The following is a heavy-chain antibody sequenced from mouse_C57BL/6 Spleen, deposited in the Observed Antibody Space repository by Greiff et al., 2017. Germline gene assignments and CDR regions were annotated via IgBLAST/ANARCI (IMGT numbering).Heavy chain of an antibody. D-gene: IGHD1-1*02. CDR1: GFTFSSYA. J-gene: IGHJ4*01. CDR2: ISDGGSYT. Sequence: EVQLVESGGGLVKPGGSLKLSCAASGFTFSSYAMSWVRQTPEKRLEWVATISDGGSYTYYPDNVKGRFTISRDNAKNNLYLQMSHLKSEDTAMYYCARGGDGGDSAMDYWGQGTSVTVSS. V-gene: IGHV5-4*01. CDR3: ARGGDGGDSAMDY.